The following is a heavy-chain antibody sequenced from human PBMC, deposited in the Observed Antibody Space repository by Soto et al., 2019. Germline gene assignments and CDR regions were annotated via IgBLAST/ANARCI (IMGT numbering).Heavy chain of an antibody. V-gene: IGHV3-15*01. D-gene: IGHD3-10*01. CDR2: IKSNSDGGTT. CDR1: GFTFSNAW. CDR3: TTYVRSHYGSGSWEYYYYMDV. J-gene: IGHJ6*03. Sequence: GGSLRLSCAASGFTFSNAWMSWVRQAPGKGLEWVGRIKSNSDGGTTDYDAPVKGRFTISRDDSKNTLFLQMNSLKTEDTAVYYFTTYVRSHYGSGSWEYYYYMDVWGKGTTVTVSS.